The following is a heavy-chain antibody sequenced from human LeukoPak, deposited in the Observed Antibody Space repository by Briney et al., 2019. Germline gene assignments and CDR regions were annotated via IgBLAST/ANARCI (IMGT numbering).Heavy chain of an antibody. CDR2: INSDGGGT. V-gene: IGHV3-74*01. Sequence: GGSLRLSCAASEFTSNNYWIHWVRQGPGKGLAWVSRINSDGGGTNYADSVKGRFTISRDNAENTVYLQMNSLRAEDAAIYYCARGTSGHNPWGQGTLVTVSS. D-gene: IGHD5-24*01. CDR1: EFTSNNYW. J-gene: IGHJ5*02. CDR3: ARGTSGHNP.